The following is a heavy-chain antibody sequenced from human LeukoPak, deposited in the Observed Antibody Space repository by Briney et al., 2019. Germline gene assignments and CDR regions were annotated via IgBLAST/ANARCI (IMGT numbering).Heavy chain of an antibody. Sequence: SETLSLTCAVYGGSFSGYYWIWIRQPPGKGLEWMGEINHSGSTNDHPFLTSRVTISVATSKNQFSLKLSSVTAADTAVYSCARHGRGNYYYLPNRGNWFDPWGQGTLVTVSS. CDR2: INHSGST. D-gene: IGHD1-26*01. J-gene: IGHJ5*02. CDR1: GGSFSGYY. CDR3: ARHGRGNYYYLPNRGNWFDP. V-gene: IGHV4-34*01.